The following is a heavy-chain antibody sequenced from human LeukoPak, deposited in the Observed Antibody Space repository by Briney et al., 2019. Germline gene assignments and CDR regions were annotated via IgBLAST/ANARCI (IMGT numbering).Heavy chain of an antibody. D-gene: IGHD4-17*01. Sequence: GGSLRLSCAASGFTFSSYAMHWVRQAPGKGLEYVSATSSNGGSTYYANSVKGRFTISRDNSKNTLYLQMGSLRAEDMAVYYCARGVATVMYFDYWGQGTLVTVSS. CDR1: GFTFSSYA. J-gene: IGHJ4*02. CDR3: ARGVATVMYFDY. CDR2: TSSNGGST. V-gene: IGHV3-64*01.